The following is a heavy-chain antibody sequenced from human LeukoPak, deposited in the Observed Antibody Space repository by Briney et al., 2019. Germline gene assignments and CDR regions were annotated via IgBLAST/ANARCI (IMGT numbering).Heavy chain of an antibody. CDR2: ISYDGSNK. V-gene: IGHV3-30*18. J-gene: IGHJ3*02. Sequence: PGRSLRLSCAASGFTFSSYGMHWVRQAPGKGLEWVAVISYDGSNKYYADSVKGRFTISRDNSKNTLYLQMNSLRAEDTAVYYCAKARHYYDSSGYPDAFDIWGQGTMVTVSS. CDR1: GFTFSSYG. D-gene: IGHD3-22*01. CDR3: AKARHYYDSSGYPDAFDI.